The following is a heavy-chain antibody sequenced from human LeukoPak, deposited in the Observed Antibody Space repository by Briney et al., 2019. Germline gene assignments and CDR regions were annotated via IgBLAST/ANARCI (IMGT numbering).Heavy chain of an antibody. Sequence: GGSLRPSCAASGFTFSSYEMNWVRQAPGKGLEWVSYISSSGSTIYYADSVKGRFTISRDNAKNSLYLQMNSLRAEDTAVYYCARRSLGTGNSWGQGTLVTVSS. CDR3: ARRSLGTGNS. CDR1: GFTFSSYE. J-gene: IGHJ4*02. D-gene: IGHD1-1*01. CDR2: ISSSGSTI. V-gene: IGHV3-48*03.